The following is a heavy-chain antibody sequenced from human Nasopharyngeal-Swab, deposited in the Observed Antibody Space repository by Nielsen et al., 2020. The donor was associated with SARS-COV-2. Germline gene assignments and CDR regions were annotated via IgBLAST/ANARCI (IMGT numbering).Heavy chain of an antibody. Sequence: SLRLSCAASGFTFDDYAMHWVRQAPGKGLEWVSGISWNSGSIGYADSVKGRFTIFRDNAKNSLYLQMNSLRAEDTALYYCAKGSYSHYYDSSGYSPFNYWGQGTLVTVSS. D-gene: IGHD3-22*01. V-gene: IGHV3-9*01. CDR2: ISWNSGSI. CDR3: AKGSYSHYYDSSGYSPFNY. J-gene: IGHJ4*02. CDR1: GFTFDDYA.